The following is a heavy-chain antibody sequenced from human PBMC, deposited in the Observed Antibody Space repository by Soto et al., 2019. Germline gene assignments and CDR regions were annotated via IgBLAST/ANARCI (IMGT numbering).Heavy chain of an antibody. CDR1: GFTFSSYG. CDR3: ARVVVGATIDY. J-gene: IGHJ4*02. D-gene: IGHD1-26*01. Sequence: QVQLVESGGGVVQPGRSLRLSCAASGFTFSSYGMHWVRQAPGEGLEWVAVIWYDGSNKYYADSVKGRFTISRDNSKNTLNLQMNSLRAEDTAVYYCARVVVGATIDYWGQGTLVTVSS. CDR2: IWYDGSNK. V-gene: IGHV3-33*01.